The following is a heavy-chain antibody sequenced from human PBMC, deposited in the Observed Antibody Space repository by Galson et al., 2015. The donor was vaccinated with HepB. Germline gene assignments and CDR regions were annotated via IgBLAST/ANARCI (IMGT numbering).Heavy chain of an antibody. J-gene: IGHJ4*02. CDR1: GYTFTSYY. Sequence: SVKVSCKASGYTFTSYYMHWVRQAPGQGLEWMGRINPNSGGTNYAQEFQGRVTMTRDTSISTAYMELSRLRSDDTAVYYCARGMVQGVIIRSRGYYFDYWGQGTLVTVSS. CDR3: ARGMVQGVIIRSRGYYFDY. D-gene: IGHD3-10*01. CDR2: INPNSGGT. V-gene: IGHV1-2*06.